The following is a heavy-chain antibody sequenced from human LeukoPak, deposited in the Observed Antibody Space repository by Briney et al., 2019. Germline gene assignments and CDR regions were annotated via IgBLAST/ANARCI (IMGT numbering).Heavy chain of an antibody. CDR3: AREGLSSSDYDY. V-gene: IGHV4-34*01. J-gene: IGHJ4*02. CDR2: INRSGST. CDR1: GGSFSGYY. D-gene: IGHD3-22*01. Sequence: SETLSLTCAVYGGSFSGYYWSWIRQPPGKGLEWIGEINRSGSTNYNPSLKSRVTISVDTSKNQFSLKLSSVTAADTAVYYCAREGLSSSDYDYWGQGTLVTVSS.